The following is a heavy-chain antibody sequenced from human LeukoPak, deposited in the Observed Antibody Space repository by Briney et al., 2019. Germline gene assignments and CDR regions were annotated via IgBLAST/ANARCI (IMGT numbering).Heavy chain of an antibody. J-gene: IGHJ4*02. V-gene: IGHV1-24*01. Sequence: ASVKVSCKVSGYTLTELSMHWVRQAPGKGLEWMGGFDPEDGETIYAQKFQGRVTMIEDTSTDTAYMELSSLRSEDTAVYYCATGGVTTYYWGQGTLVTVSS. CDR3: ATGGVTTYY. CDR2: FDPEDGET. D-gene: IGHD4-11*01. CDR1: GYTLTELS.